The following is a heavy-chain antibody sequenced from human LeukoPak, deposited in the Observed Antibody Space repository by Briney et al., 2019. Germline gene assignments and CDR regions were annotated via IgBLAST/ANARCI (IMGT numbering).Heavy chain of an antibody. CDR3: ARRGANSGSYSHFDL. J-gene: IGHJ2*01. CDR2: VYYSGST. D-gene: IGHD1-26*01. V-gene: IGHV4-59*01. CDR1: GDSISNYF. Sequence: SETLSLTCTVSGDSISNYFWNWIRQPPGKGLEWVGSVYYSGSTNYNTSLKSRVTISPDTSKNKFSLQLRSATAADTAVYYCARRGANSGSYSHFDLWGRGTLVTVSS.